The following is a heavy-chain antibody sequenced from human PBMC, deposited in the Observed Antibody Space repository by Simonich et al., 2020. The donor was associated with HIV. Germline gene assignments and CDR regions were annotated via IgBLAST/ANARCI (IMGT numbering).Heavy chain of an antibody. CDR2: FYSSGST. J-gene: IGHJ4*02. CDR1: GGSISRSNW. Sequence: VQLQESGPGLVQPSGTLSLTCAVSGGSISRSNWWSWVRQPPGRGLGWIGEFYSSGSTKYNPSLKSRVPISVDKSKNEFSLKLSSVTAADTAVYYCARAPDYGANVYFDYWGQGTLVTVSS. V-gene: IGHV4-4*02. D-gene: IGHD4-17*01. CDR3: ARAPDYGANVYFDY.